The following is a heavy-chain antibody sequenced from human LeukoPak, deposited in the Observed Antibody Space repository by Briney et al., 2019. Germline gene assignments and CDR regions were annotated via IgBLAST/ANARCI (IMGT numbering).Heavy chain of an antibody. CDR2: IIPIFGTA. D-gene: IGHD2-21*01. CDR3: ARGVLWGYYFDY. CDR1: GGTFSSYA. Sequence: GASVKVSCKASGGTFSSYAISWVRQAPGQGLEWMGGIIPIFGTANYAQKFQGRVTITADESTSTAYMELSSLRSEDTAVYYCARGVLWGYYFDYWGQGTLVTVSS. V-gene: IGHV1-69*13. J-gene: IGHJ4*02.